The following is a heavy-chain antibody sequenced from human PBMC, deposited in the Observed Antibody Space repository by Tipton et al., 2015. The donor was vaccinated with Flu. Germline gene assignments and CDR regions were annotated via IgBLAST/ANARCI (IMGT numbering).Heavy chain of an antibody. CDR3: ARVNRGFFDY. CDR1: GDSINNYY. V-gene: IGHV4-59*01. D-gene: IGHD1/OR15-1a*01. Sequence: TLSLTCTVSGDSINNYYWSWIRQPPGKGLEWLGYIYYTGSTNYSPSLKSRVTVSLDTSENQLSLKLNSMTAADTAVYYCARVNRGFFDYWGQGTPVTVSS. CDR2: IYYTGST. J-gene: IGHJ4*02.